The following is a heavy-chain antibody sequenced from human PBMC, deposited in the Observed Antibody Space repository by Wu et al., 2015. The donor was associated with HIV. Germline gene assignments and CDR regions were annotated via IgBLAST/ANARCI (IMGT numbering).Heavy chain of an antibody. V-gene: IGHV1-2*02. CDR3: ARDRKYYYGFGSYLESYAFDI. Sequence: QVQLVQSGAEVKKPGASVKVSCKASGYTFTGYYMHWVRQAPGQGLEWMGWINPNSGGTNYAQKFQGRVTMTRDTSISTAYMELSRLRSDDTAVYYCARDRKYYYGFGSYLESYAFDIWAKGQWSPSLQ. D-gene: IGHD3-10*01. J-gene: IGHJ3*02. CDR1: GYTFTGYY. CDR2: INPNSGGT.